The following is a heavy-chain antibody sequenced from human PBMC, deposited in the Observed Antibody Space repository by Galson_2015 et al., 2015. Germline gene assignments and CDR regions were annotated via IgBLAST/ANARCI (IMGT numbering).Heavy chain of an antibody. CDR2: INPSGGST. D-gene: IGHD2-2*01. CDR3: ARGEVVVVPADLFDY. J-gene: IGHJ4*02. Sequence: SVKVSCKASGYTFTSYYMHWVRQAPGQGLEWMGIINPSGGSTSYAQKFQGRVTMTRDTSTSTVYMELSSLRSEDTAVYYCARGEVVVVPADLFDYWGQGTLVTVSS. CDR1: GYTFTSYY. V-gene: IGHV1-46*01.